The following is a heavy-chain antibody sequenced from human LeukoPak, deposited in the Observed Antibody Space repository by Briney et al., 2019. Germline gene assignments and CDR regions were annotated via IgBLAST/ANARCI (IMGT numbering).Heavy chain of an antibody. CDR3: ERGGGRGYLSANFVY. D-gene: IGHD3-10*01. CDR2: IFPNDYDT. J-gene: IGHJ4*02. CDR1: GYTFATNW. V-gene: IGHV5-51*01. Sequence: GGSLKIPCKAFGYTFATNWIAWVRQMPGKGLEGLGLIFPNDYDTRYGSSFHGEVTISADKYISTASLHWTRLKASDTAIYYYERGGGRGYLSANFVYWGQGTLVTVSA.